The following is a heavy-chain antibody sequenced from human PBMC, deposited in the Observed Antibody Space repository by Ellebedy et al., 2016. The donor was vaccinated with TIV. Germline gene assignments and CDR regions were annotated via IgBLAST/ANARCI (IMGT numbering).Heavy chain of an antibody. V-gene: IGHV4-34*01. CDR1: GGSFSGYY. CDR3: ARERGGGSYYVVRYFDL. Sequence: MPSETLSLTCAVYGGSFSGYYWSWIRQPPGKGLEWIGEINHSGSTNYNPSLKSRVTISVDTSKNQFSLKLSSVTAADTAVYYCARERGGGSYYVVRYFDLWGRGTLVTVSS. D-gene: IGHD1-26*01. J-gene: IGHJ2*01. CDR2: INHSGST.